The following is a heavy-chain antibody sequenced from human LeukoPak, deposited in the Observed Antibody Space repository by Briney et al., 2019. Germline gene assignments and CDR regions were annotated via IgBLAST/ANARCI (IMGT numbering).Heavy chain of an antibody. CDR3: ARDLFDSSADY. Sequence: HPGGSLRLSCAASGFLFSGYDMSWVRQAPGKGLEWVSYITSSSTTLYYADSVKGRFTISRDNAKNSLYLQMSSLRDEDTAVYYCARDLFDSSADYWGQGTLVTVSS. CDR2: ITSSSTTL. D-gene: IGHD3-22*01. CDR1: GFLFSGYD. J-gene: IGHJ4*02. V-gene: IGHV3-48*02.